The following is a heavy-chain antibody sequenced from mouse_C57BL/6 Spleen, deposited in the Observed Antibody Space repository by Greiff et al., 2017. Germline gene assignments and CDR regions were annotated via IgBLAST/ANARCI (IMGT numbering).Heavy chain of an antibody. V-gene: IGHV1-55*01. D-gene: IGHD4-1*01. CDR1: GYTFTSYW. Sequence: QVHVKQSGAELVKPGASVKMSCKASGYTFTSYWITWVKQRPGQGLEWIGDIYPGSGSTNYNEKFKSKATLTVDTSSSTAYRPLSSLTSEDSAVYYCARKLGHFDYWGQGTTLTVSS. CDR2: IYPGSGST. J-gene: IGHJ2*01. CDR3: ARKLGHFDY.